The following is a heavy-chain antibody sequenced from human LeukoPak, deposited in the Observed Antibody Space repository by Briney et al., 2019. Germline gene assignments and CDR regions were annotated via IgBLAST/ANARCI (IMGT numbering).Heavy chain of an antibody. Sequence: PGRSLRLSCAASGFTFSSYGMHWVRQAPGKGLEWVAVISYDGSNKYYADSVKGRFTISRDNSKNTLYLQMNSLRAEDTAVYYCAKNRRAMIIPPSELDDFDYWGQGTLVTVSS. CDR1: GFTFSSYG. V-gene: IGHV3-30*18. D-gene: IGHD1-1*01. J-gene: IGHJ4*02. CDR3: AKNRRAMIIPPSELDDFDY. CDR2: ISYDGSNK.